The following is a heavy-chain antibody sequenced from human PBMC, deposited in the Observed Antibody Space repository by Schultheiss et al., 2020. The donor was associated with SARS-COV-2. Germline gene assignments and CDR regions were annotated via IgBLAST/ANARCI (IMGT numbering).Heavy chain of an antibody. CDR2: TYYRSKWYN. V-gene: IGHV6-1*01. D-gene: IGHD6-19*01. CDR3: AKDGVAVAGGNRGYFDY. CDR1: GDSVSSNSAA. J-gene: IGHJ4*02. Sequence: SQTLSLTCAISGDSVSSNSAAWNWIRQSPSRGLEWLGRTYYRSKWYNDYAVSVKSRITINPDTSKNQFSLQLNSVTPEDTAVYYCAKDGVAVAGGNRGYFDYWGQGTLVTVSS.